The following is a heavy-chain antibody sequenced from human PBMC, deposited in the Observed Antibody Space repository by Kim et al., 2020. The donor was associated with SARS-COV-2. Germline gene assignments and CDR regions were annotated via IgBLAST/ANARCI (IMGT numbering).Heavy chain of an antibody. CDR3: ARVLTSGWSYFDY. V-gene: IGHV3-21*04. Sequence: GGSLRLSCAASGFTFSSYSMNLVRQAPGKGLEWISSISSSSSYISYADSVKGRFTISRDNARASLYLQMNSLRAEDTAVYYCARVLTSGWSYFDYWGQGT. D-gene: IGHD6-19*01. CDR1: GFTFSSYS. CDR2: ISSSSSYI. J-gene: IGHJ4*02.